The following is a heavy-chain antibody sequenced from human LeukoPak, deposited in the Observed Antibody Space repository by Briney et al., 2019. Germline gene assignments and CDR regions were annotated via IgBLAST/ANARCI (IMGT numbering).Heavy chain of an antibody. CDR1: GFTFSSYA. CDR3: GRAPGGGSYDFWSGYYPWYFDY. Sequence: PGRSLRLSCAASGFTFSSYAMHWVRQAPGKGLEWVAVISYEGSNKYYADSVKGRFTISRDNSKNTLYLQMNSLRAEDTAVYYCGRAPGGGSYDFWSGYYPWYFDYWGQGTLVTVSS. D-gene: IGHD3-3*01. V-gene: IGHV3-30-3*01. CDR2: ISYEGSNK. J-gene: IGHJ4*02.